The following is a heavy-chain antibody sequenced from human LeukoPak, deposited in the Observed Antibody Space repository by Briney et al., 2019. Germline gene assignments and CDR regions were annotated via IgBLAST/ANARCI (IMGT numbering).Heavy chain of an antibody. J-gene: IGHJ4*02. Sequence: GGSLRLSCAASGFTFSSYGMHWVRQAPGKGLEWVAVISYDGSNKYYADSVKGRFTISRDNAKNSLYLQMNSLRAEDTAVYYCARDRPGRDTAEWGQGTLVTVSS. V-gene: IGHV3-30*03. CDR1: GFTFSSYG. D-gene: IGHD5-18*01. CDR3: ARDRPGRDTAE. CDR2: ISYDGSNK.